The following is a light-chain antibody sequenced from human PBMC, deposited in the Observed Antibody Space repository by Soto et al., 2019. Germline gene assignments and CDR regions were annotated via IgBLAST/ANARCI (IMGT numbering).Light chain of an antibody. J-gene: IGKJ1*01. CDR1: QSISIN. Sequence: EILLTQSPVTLSVSPGGRVTLSGMASQSISINLAWYQHKPGQAPRLLIHGASTRATGVPARISGSGSGTEFTLTISSLQSEDFAVYYCQQFRNWPWTFGQGTKV. V-gene: IGKV3D-15*01. CDR3: QQFRNWPWT. CDR2: GAS.